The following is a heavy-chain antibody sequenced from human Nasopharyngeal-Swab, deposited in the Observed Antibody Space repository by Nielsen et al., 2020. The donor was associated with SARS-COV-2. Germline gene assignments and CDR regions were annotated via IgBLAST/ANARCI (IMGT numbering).Heavy chain of an antibody. CDR3: ASGYDFWSGYSQ. D-gene: IGHD3-3*01. Sequence: SVKVSCKASGGTFSSYALSWVRQAPGQGLEWLGGIVPLLGTTKYGQKFQGRVTFTADKSTTTAYMELNSLISGDKAVYFCASGYDFWSGYSQWGQGTLVTVSS. CDR2: IVPLLGTT. J-gene: IGHJ4*02. V-gene: IGHV1-69*06. CDR1: GGTFSSYA.